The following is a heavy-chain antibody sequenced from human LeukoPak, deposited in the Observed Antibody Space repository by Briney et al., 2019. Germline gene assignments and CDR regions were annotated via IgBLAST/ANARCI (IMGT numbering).Heavy chain of an antibody. V-gene: IGHV3-30*02. Sequence: PGGSLRLSCAASGFTFSSYEMNWVRQAPGKGLEWVAFIRYDGSNKYYADSVKGRFTISRDNSKNTLYLQMNSLRAEDTAVYYCAGKYYFDYWGQGTLVTVSS. CDR2: IRYDGSNK. CDR3: AGKYYFDY. J-gene: IGHJ4*02. CDR1: GFTFSSYE.